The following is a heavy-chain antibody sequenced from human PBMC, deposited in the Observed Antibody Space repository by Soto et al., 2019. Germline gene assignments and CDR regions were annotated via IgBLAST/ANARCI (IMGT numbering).Heavy chain of an antibody. CDR3: ARRKERSGPYYLDL. CDR2: MNPNNGNA. Sequence: ASVKVSCKASGFTFITYDFSWVRQAAGQGLEWMGWMNPNNGNAGFAQKFRGRINMTRNTSISTAYLELSSLRSDDSAEYFCARRKERSGPYYLDLWGQGTQVTVSS. J-gene: IGHJ4*02. D-gene: IGHD6-25*01. V-gene: IGHV1-8*01. CDR1: GFTFITYD.